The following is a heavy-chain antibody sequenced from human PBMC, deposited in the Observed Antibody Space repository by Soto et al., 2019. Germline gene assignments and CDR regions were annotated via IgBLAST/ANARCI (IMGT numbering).Heavy chain of an antibody. CDR1: GFTFNSYW. Sequence: EVQLVESGGGLVQPGGSLRLSCAASGFTFNSYWMSWVRQAPGKGLEGVANINQEGSEKYYVDSVKGRFTISRDNAKNSLDLQMNSLRGEDTAVYYCARKGGVVDYWGQGTLVTVSS. CDR3: ARKGGVVDY. J-gene: IGHJ4*02. D-gene: IGHD2-8*02. CDR2: INQEGSEK. V-gene: IGHV3-7*05.